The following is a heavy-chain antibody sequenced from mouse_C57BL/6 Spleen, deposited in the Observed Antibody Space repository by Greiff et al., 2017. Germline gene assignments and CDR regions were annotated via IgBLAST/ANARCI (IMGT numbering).Heavy chain of an antibody. Sequence: QVQLQQPGAELVKPGASVKMSCKASGYTFTSYWITWVKQRPGQGLEWIGDIYPGSGSTNYNEKFKNKATLTVDTSSSTAYMQLSSLTSEDSAVYYCARPITTVVATYYAMDYWGQVTSVTVSS. J-gene: IGHJ4*01. CDR1: GYTFTSYW. V-gene: IGHV1-55*01. D-gene: IGHD1-1*01. CDR3: ARPITTVVATYYAMDY. CDR2: IYPGSGST.